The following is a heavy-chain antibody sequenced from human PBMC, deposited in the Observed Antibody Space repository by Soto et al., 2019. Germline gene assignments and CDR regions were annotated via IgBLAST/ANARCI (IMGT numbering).Heavy chain of an antibody. V-gene: IGHV3-23*01. D-gene: IGHD1-20*01. CDR3: AKESAITAFGDY. Sequence: GGSLRLSCAASEFTFSSYAMSWVRQAPGKGLEWVSAISAGADRTYYADSVKGRFTISRDNPENTLFLQMSNLRAEDTAMYFCAKESAITAFGDYWGQGVMVTVSS. J-gene: IGHJ4*02. CDR2: ISAGADRT. CDR1: EFTFSSYA.